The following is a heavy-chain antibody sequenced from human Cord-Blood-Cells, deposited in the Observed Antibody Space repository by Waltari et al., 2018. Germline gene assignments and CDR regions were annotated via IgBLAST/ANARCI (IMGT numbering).Heavy chain of an antibody. CDR2: ISAYNGNT. J-gene: IGHJ4*02. CDR3: ARGPLATYYYGSGSYSLDY. Sequence: QVQLVQSGAEVKKPGASVKVSCKASGYTFTSYGISWVRQASGQALEWMGWISAYNGNTNDAQKLQGRVTMTTDTSTSTAYMELRSLRSDDTAVYYCARGPLATYYYGSGSYSLDYWGQGTLVTVSS. V-gene: IGHV1-18*01. D-gene: IGHD3-10*01. CDR1: GYTFTSYG.